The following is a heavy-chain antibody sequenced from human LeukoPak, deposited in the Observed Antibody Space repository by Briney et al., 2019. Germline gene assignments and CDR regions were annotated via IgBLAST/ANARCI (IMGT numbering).Heavy chain of an antibody. Sequence: GASVKVSCKASGYTFAGYYMHWVRQAPGQGLERMGWINPNSGGTNYAQKFQGRVTMTRDTSISTAYMELSSLRSEDTAVYYCARDEAGQRGFDPWGRGTLVTVSS. CDR2: INPNSGGT. CDR3: ARDEAGQRGFDP. CDR1: GYTFAGYY. V-gene: IGHV1-2*02. D-gene: IGHD6-25*01. J-gene: IGHJ5*02.